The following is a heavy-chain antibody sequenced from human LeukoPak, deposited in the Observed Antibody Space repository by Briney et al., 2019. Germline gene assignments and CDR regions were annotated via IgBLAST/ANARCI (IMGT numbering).Heavy chain of an antibody. D-gene: IGHD6-13*01. V-gene: IGHV3-21*01. J-gene: IGHJ6*02. CDR3: ARDPAREYSSSWFYYYYGMDV. CDR1: GFTFSSYA. Sequence: GSLRLSCAASGFTFSSYAMSWVRQAPGKGLEWVSSISSSSSYIYYADSVKGRFTISRDNAKNSLYLQMNSLRAEDTAVYYCARDPAREYSSSWFYYYYGMDVWGQGTTVTVSS. CDR2: ISSSSSYI.